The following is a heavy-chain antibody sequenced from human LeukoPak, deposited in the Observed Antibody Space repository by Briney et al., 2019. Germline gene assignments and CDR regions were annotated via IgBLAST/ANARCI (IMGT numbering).Heavy chain of an antibody. CDR1: GGTFSSYA. Sequence: GASVKVSCKASGGTFSSYAISWVRQAPGQGLEWMGGIIPIFGTANYAQKFQGRVTITADESTSTAYMELSSLRSEDTAVYYCARGGGGYCSGGSCYSVPLDYWGQGTLVTVSS. CDR2: IIPIFGTA. V-gene: IGHV1-69*13. CDR3: ARGGGGYCSGGSCYSVPLDY. D-gene: IGHD2-15*01. J-gene: IGHJ4*02.